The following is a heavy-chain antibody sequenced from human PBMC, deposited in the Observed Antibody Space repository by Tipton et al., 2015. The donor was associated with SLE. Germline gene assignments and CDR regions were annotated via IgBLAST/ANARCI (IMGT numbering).Heavy chain of an antibody. Sequence: QVQLVQSGAEVKKPGASVKVSCKASGGTFSSYAISWVRQAPGQGLEWMGGIIPIFGTANYAQKFQGRVAITTDESTSTAYMELSSLRSEDTAVYYCARHGSGSRIGSRFFDPWGQGTLVTVSS. CDR1: GGTFSSYA. D-gene: IGHD3-10*01. CDR2: IIPIFGTA. CDR3: ARHGSGSRIGSRFFDP. J-gene: IGHJ5*02. V-gene: IGHV1-69*01.